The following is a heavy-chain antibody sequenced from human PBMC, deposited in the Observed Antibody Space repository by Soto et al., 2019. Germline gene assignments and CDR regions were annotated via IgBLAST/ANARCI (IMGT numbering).Heavy chain of an antibody. Sequence: PSETLSLTCAVSGGSIGSGGYSWSWIRQPPGKGLEWIGYIYHSGSTYYNPSLKSRVTISVDRSKNQFSLKLSSVTAADTAVYYCALFGVENDYWGQGTLVTVSS. J-gene: IGHJ4*02. V-gene: IGHV4-30-2*01. CDR1: GGSIGSGGYS. CDR3: ALFGVENDY. D-gene: IGHD3-3*01. CDR2: IYHSGST.